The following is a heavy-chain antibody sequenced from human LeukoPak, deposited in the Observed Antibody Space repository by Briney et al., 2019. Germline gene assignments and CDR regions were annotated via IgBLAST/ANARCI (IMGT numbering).Heavy chain of an antibody. CDR2: VFYSGSS. J-gene: IGHJ4*02. V-gene: IGHV4-59*13. D-gene: IGHD6-25*01. CDR1: GAFTSTYY. Sequence: SETLSLACTVSGAFTSTYYWSWVRQPPTGGLEWIGYVFYSGSSNYNPNFTSRVTMSVDTSKSQFSLKLTSVSDADTAVYYCARIDPLGFFDQWDQGTLVTVSS. CDR3: ARIDPLGFFDQ.